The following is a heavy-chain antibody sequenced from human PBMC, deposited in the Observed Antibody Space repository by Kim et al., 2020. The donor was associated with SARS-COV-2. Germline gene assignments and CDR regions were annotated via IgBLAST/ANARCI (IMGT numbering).Heavy chain of an antibody. D-gene: IGHD3-10*01. V-gene: IGHV1-69*04. Sequence: SVKVSCKASGGTFSSYAISWVRQAPGQGLEWMGRIIPILGIANYAQKFQGRVTITADKSTSTAYMELSSLRSEDTAVYYCARDSKRRFGELLHDYWGQGTLVTVSS. CDR1: GGTFSSYA. J-gene: IGHJ4*02. CDR3: ARDSKRRFGELLHDY. CDR2: IIPILGIA.